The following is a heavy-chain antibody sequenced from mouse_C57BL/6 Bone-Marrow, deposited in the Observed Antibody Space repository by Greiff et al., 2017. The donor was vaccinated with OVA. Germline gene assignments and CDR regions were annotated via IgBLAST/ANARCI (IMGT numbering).Heavy chain of an antibody. D-gene: IGHD1-1*01. J-gene: IGHJ1*03. CDR2: ISYDGSN. Sequence: EVKLEESGPGLVKPSQSLSLTCSVTGYSITSGYYWNWIRQFPGNKLEWMGYISYDGSNNYNPSLKNRISITRDTSKNQFFLKLNSVTTEDTATYYCARESSYRYFDVWGTGTTVTVSS. CDR3: ARESSYRYFDV. V-gene: IGHV3-6*01. CDR1: GYSITSGYY.